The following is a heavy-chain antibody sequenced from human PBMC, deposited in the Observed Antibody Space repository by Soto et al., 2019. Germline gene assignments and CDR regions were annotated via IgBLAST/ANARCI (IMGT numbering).Heavy chain of an antibody. CDR1: GGTFSSYA. V-gene: IGHV1-69*12. CDR3: ARESRYCSGGSCYFLPGIDY. J-gene: IGHJ4*01. CDR2: IIPIFGTA. Sequence: QVQLVQSGAEVKKPGSSVKVSCKAYGGTFSSYAISWVRQAPGQGLEWMVGIIPIFGTANYAQKFQGRVTITADESTSTAYLELSSLRPEDTAVYYCARESRYCSGGSCYFLPGIDYWGHRTLVTVS. D-gene: IGHD2-15*01.